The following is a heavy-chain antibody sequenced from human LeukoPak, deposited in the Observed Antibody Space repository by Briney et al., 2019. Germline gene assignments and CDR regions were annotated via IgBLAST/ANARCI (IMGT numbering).Heavy chain of an antibody. CDR2: ISGSGGST. J-gene: IGHJ4*02. Sequence: GGSLRLSCAASGFTFSSYAMSWVRQAPGKGLEWVSAISGSGGSTYYADSVKGRFTISRDDSKNTLYLQMNSLRAEDTAVYYCAKGSKAIAARALDYWGQGTLVTVSS. D-gene: IGHD6-6*01. V-gene: IGHV3-23*01. CDR1: GFTFSSYA. CDR3: AKGSKAIAARALDY.